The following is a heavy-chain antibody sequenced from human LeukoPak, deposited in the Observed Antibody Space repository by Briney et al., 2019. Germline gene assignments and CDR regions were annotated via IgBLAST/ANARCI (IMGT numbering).Heavy chain of an antibody. CDR3: ARDGYFDFNFGMDV. Sequence: ASVKVSCKASGYTFTGYYMHWVRQAPGQGLEWMGWINPNSGGTNYAQKFQGRVTMTRDTSISTAYMELSRLRSDDTAVYYCARDGYFDFNFGMDVWGQGTTVTVSS. CDR2: INPNSGGT. CDR1: GYTFTGYY. J-gene: IGHJ6*02. D-gene: IGHD3-9*01. V-gene: IGHV1-2*02.